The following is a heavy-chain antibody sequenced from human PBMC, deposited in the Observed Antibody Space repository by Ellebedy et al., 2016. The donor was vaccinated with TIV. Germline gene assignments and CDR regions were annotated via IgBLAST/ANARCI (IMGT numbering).Heavy chain of an antibody. J-gene: IGHJ4*02. V-gene: IGHV1-46*01. CDR2: INPSGGYT. CDR1: EYTFTSYY. CDR3: ARGGGHNWNDAYHFDY. Sequence: AASVKVSCKASEYTFTSYYMYWVRQAPGQGLEWMGTINPSGGYTTYAQKTQGRVTMTRDTSRSTVYMELNSLRSEDTAVYYCARGGGHNWNDAYHFDYWGQGTLVAVSS. D-gene: IGHD1-20*01.